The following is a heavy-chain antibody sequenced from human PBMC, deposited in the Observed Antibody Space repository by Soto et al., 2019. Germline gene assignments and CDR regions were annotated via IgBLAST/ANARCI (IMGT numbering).Heavy chain of an antibody. CDR2: INHSGST. Sequence: SETLSLTCAVYGGSFSGYYWSWIRQPPGKGLEWIGEINHSGSTNYNRSLQSRVTISVDTSKKHFSLKLGSVTAADTAVYYCARGSHLYSSGLGDYWGQGTLVTVSS. J-gene: IGHJ4*02. CDR3: ARGSHLYSSGLGDY. CDR1: GGSFSGYY. D-gene: IGHD6-19*01. V-gene: IGHV4-34*01.